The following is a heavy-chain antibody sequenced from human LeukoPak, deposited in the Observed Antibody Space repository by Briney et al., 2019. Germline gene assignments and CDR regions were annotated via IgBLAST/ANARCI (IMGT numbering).Heavy chain of an antibody. Sequence: ASVKVSCKASGYTFTGYYMHWVRPAPGQGLEWMGWINPNSGGTNYAQKFQGRVTMTRDTSISTAYMELSRLRSDDTAVYYCARAPIVGATRAWFDPWGQGTLVTVSS. CDR3: ARAPIVGATRAWFDP. CDR2: INPNSGGT. CDR1: GYTFTGYY. D-gene: IGHD1-26*01. V-gene: IGHV1-2*02. J-gene: IGHJ5*02.